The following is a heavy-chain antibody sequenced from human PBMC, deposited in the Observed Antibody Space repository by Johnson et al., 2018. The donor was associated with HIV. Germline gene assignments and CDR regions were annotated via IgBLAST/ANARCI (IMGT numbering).Heavy chain of an antibody. V-gene: IGHV3-7*01. J-gene: IGHJ3*02. CDR3: ARISYNFWSDPDAFDI. CDR1: GFTFDDYG. Sequence: VQLMESGGGVVRPGGSLRLSCVASGFTFDDYGMSWVRQAPGKGLEWVANIKQDGSETYYVESVKGRFTISRDNAKNSLYLQMTSLRVEDTAVYYCARISYNFWSDPDAFDIWGQGTIVTVSS. D-gene: IGHD3-3*01. CDR2: IKQDGSET.